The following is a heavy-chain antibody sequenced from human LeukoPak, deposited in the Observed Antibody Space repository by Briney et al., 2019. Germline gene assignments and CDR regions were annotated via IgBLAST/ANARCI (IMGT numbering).Heavy chain of an antibody. D-gene: IGHD4-17*01. Sequence: KVSCKASGGTFSSYAISWVREAPGQGLGWMGRIIPIFGIANYAQTLQGRVTINAHTSTSTAYIGPSSLRSADTAVNYCARDAHFYGHYTFAYCGQGTLLTAYS. CDR3: ARDAHFYGHYTFAY. CDR1: GGTFSSYA. CDR2: IIPIFGIA. V-gene: IGHV1-69*04. J-gene: IGHJ4*01.